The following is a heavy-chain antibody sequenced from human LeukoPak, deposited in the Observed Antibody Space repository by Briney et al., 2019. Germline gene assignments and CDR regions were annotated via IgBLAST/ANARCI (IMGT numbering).Heavy chain of an antibody. D-gene: IGHD3-10*01. Sequence: GGSLRLSCAASGFTFSDYYMTWVRQVPGKGLEWVANIKEDGSEIYYVDAVKGRFSISRDNAKTSLYLQMNNLSVADTAVYYCARDIRGLGSCFDYWGQGTLVTVSS. CDR2: IKEDGSEI. CDR1: GFTFSDYY. V-gene: IGHV3-7*01. CDR3: ARDIRGLGSCFDY. J-gene: IGHJ4*02.